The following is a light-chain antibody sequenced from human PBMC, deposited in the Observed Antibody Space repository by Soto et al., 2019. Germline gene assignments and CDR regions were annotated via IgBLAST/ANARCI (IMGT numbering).Light chain of an antibody. CDR3: SSYTSSSTLV. Sequence: QSALTQPASVSGSPGQSITISCTGTSSDVGGYNYVSWYQQHPGKAPKLMMYDVSNRPSGVSNRFSGSKSGNTASLTISGLQAEDEPDYYCSSYTSSSTLVFGTGTKLTVL. CDR2: DVS. V-gene: IGLV2-14*01. CDR1: SSDVGGYNY. J-gene: IGLJ1*01.